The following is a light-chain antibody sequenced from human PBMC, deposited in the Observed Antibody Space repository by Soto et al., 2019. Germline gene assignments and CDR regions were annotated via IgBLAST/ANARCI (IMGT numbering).Light chain of an antibody. Sequence: IVLTQSPGTLTLSPGERATLSCRASQYVRSNYLAWYQQKPGQTPRLLIYTTSSMAPGIPERFSGSGSGTDFTLTISRLEPEDFAVYFCQQYGGSPWTFGQGTKVEIK. V-gene: IGKV3-20*01. CDR3: QQYGGSPWT. CDR2: TTS. J-gene: IGKJ1*01. CDR1: QYVRSNY.